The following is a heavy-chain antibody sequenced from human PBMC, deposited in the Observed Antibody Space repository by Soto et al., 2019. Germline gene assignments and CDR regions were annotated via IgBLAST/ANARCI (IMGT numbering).Heavy chain of an antibody. J-gene: IGHJ5*02. CDR3: ARNIFYCSGNHLDRLAP. V-gene: IGHV1-69*02. D-gene: IGHD3-10*01. Sequence: GASVKVSCKASGGTFSSYTLSWVRQAPGQGLEWMGRIIPILGIANYAQKFQGRVTITADKSTSTAYMELSSLRSEDTAVYYCARNIFYCSGNHLDRLAPCGQGTLVPGSS. CDR2: IIPILGIA. CDR1: GGTFSSYT.